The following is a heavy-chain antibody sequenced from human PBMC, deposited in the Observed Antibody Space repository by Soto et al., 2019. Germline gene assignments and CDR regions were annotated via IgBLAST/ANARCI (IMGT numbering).Heavy chain of an antibody. CDR1: GGTFSSYT. Sequence: GASVKVSCKASGGTFSSYTISWVRQAPGQGLEWMGRIIPILGIANYAQKFQGRVTITADKSTSTAYMELSSLRSEDTAVYYCARGPRDYSNYGDYCGQGTLVTVSS. CDR2: IIPILGIA. V-gene: IGHV1-69*02. J-gene: IGHJ4*02. D-gene: IGHD4-4*01. CDR3: ARGPRDYSNYGDY.